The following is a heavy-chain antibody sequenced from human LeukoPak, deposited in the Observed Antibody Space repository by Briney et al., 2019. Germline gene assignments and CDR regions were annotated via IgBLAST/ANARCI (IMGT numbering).Heavy chain of an antibody. J-gene: IGHJ5*02. Sequence: GGSLRVSCAASGFTFSSYAMSWVRQAPGKGLEWVSAISGSGGSTYYADSVKGRFTISRDNSKNTLYLQMNSLRAEDTAVYYCAKGGDYYGYRNWFDPWGQGTLVTVSS. CDR2: ISGSGGST. CDR3: AKGGDYYGYRNWFDP. V-gene: IGHV3-23*01. D-gene: IGHD3-16*02. CDR1: GFTFSSYA.